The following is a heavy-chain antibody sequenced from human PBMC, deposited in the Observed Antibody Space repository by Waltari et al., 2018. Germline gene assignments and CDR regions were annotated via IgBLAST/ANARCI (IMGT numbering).Heavy chain of an antibody. J-gene: IGHJ4*02. V-gene: IGHV4-39*01. CDR2: IYYSGST. CDR3: ARLTRFPTHLTSFGVGTRYYFDY. CDR1: GGSISSSSYY. Sequence: QLQLQESGPGLVKPSATLSLTCTVSGGSISSSSYYCGWIRQPPGQGLEWIGSIYYSGSTYYNPSLKGRVTRSVGTTKNQLSRKLSFVTDADTAVYYCARLTRFPTHLTSFGVGTRYYFDYWGQGTLVTVSS. D-gene: IGHD3-3*01.